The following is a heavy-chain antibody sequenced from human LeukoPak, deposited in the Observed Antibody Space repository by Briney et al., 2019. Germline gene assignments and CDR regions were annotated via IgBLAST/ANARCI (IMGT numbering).Heavy chain of an antibody. CDR1: AYPISRTYY. CDR2: INRSGTT. V-gene: IGHV4-38-2*01. J-gene: IGHJ4*02. CDR3: ARHGDQASSYYYFDY. D-gene: IGHD3-22*01. Sequence: SETLSLTCAVSAYPISRTYYRGWIRPPPGKGLDGIGSINRSGTTYYNPSLKSRVTISVDTSKNQFSLKLSSVTAADTAVYYCARHGDQASSYYYFDYWGQGTLVTVSS.